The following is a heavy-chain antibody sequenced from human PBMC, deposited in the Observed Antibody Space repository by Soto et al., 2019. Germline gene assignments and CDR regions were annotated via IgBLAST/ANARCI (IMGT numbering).Heavy chain of an antibody. J-gene: IGHJ5*02. V-gene: IGHV3-30-3*01. CDR1: GFTFSSYA. D-gene: IGHD6-13*01. CDR3: ARDRPHSSSWHRGAFDP. Sequence: AGGSLRLSCAASGFTFSSYAMHWVRQAPGKGLEWVAVISYDGSNKYYADSVKGRFTISRDNSKNTLYLQMNSLRAEDTAVYYCARDRPHSSSWHRGAFDPWGQGTLVTVSS. CDR2: ISYDGSNK.